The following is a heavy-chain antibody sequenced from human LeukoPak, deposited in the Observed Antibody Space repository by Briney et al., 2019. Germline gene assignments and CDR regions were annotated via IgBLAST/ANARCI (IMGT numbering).Heavy chain of an antibody. Sequence: SETLSLTCGISSGSFSGYYWSWIRQPPGKGLEWIGEINHSGSTYYNPSLRSRVTMSVDTSKIQFSLSLTSVTAADTAVYYCARDESHGHFDSWGQGTLVIVSS. J-gene: IGHJ4*02. CDR3: ARDESHGHFDS. V-gene: IGHV4-34*01. CDR1: SGSFSGYY. D-gene: IGHD4-17*01. CDR2: INHSGST.